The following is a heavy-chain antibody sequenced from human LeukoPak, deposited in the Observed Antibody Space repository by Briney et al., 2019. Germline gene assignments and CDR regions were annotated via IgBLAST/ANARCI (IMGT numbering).Heavy chain of an antibody. J-gene: IGHJ4*02. D-gene: IGHD5-12*01. CDR2: ITWNGGTI. CDR3: AKDKEEYSGYDLTFDF. V-gene: IGHV3-9*01. Sequence: SLRLSCAASGFTFDDNAKHWVRQAPGKGLEWVSGITWNGGTIGYADSVKGRFTISRDNAKNSLYLQMNSLRAEDTALYYCAKDKEEYSGYDLTFDFWGQGTLVTVSS. CDR1: GFTFDDNA.